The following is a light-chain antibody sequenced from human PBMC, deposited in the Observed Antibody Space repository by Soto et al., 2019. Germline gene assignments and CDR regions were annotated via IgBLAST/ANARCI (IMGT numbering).Light chain of an antibody. CDR3: QQYGSSLFT. Sequence: DIVLTQSPGTLSLSTGERATLSCRASQSVSSKYLAWYQQKPGQPPRVLIYGTSIRATGIPERFSGGGSGTDFPLAITRLESEDFAVYYCQQYGSSLFTFGPGTKVDFK. V-gene: IGKV3-20*01. J-gene: IGKJ3*01. CDR2: GTS. CDR1: QSVSSKY.